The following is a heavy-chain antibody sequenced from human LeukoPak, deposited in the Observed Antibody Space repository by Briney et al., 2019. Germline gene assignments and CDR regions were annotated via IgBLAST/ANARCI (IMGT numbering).Heavy chain of an antibody. CDR1: GGSISSYY. CDR3: AREGIAAAGTPYFDY. D-gene: IGHD6-13*01. Sequence: SETLSLTCTVSGGSISSYYWSWIRQPAGKGLEWIGRIYTSGSTNYNPSLKSRVTMSVDTSKNQFSLKLSSVTAADTAVYYCAREGIAAAGTPYFDYWGQGTLVTVSS. J-gene: IGHJ4*02. CDR2: IYTSGST. V-gene: IGHV4-4*07.